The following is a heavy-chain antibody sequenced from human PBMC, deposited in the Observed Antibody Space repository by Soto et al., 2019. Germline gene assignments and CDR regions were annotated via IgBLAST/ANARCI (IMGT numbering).Heavy chain of an antibody. J-gene: IGHJ3*02. CDR3: TTAEVVVVPAAIDWDAFDI. CDR2: IKSKTDGGTT. V-gene: IGHV3-15*01. Sequence: GASLRLSYAASGFTFTNAWMRWITQAPGQGLEWVGRIKSKTDGGTTDYAAPVKGRFTISRDDSKNTLYLQMNSLKTEDTAVYYCTTAEVVVVPAAIDWDAFDIWGQGT. CDR1: GFTFTNAW. D-gene: IGHD2-2*01.